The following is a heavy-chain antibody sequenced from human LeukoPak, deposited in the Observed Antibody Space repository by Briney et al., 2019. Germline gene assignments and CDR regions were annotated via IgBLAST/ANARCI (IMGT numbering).Heavy chain of an antibody. J-gene: IGHJ6*03. V-gene: IGHV4-39*01. CDR1: GGSISSSSYY. Sequence: SETLSLTCTVSGGSISSSSYYWDWLRQPPGKGLEWIGSIYYSGSTYYNPSLKSRVTISVDTSKNQFSLKLSSVTAADTAVYYCARNPLPKQQLVPLYYYYMDVWGKGTTVTVSS. CDR2: IYYSGST. CDR3: ARNPLPKQQLVPLYYYYMDV. D-gene: IGHD6-13*01.